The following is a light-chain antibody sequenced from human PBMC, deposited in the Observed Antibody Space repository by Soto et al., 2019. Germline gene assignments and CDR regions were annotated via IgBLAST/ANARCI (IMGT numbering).Light chain of an antibody. CDR2: AAS. CDR3: QQSYSLPRT. CDR1: QAINNY. J-gene: IGKJ1*01. Sequence: DTQVTQSQSSLSASVGDRGTITCRASQAINNYLNWYHQKPGKAPQLLIYAASNLQSGGPARFSGSASGTDFTLTISSLQPEDFATYYCQQSYSLPRTFGQGTKVEIK. V-gene: IGKV1-39*01.